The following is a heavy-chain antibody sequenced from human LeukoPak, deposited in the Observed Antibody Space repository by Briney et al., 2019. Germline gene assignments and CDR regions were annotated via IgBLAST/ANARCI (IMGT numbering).Heavy chain of an antibody. CDR1: GGSFSIYY. D-gene: IGHD6-13*01. V-gene: IGHV4-4*07. CDR2: IYTSGST. CDR3: ARFSSIAAAFDY. J-gene: IGHJ4*02. Sequence: SETLSLTCTVSGGSFSIYYWTWIRQPAGKGLEWIGRIYTSGSTNYNPSLKSRVTLSVDTSKNQFSLKLSSVTAADTAVYYCARFSSIAAAFDYWGQGTLVTVSS.